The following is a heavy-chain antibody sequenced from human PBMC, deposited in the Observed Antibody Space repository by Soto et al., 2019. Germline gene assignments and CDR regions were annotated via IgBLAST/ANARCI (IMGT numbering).Heavy chain of an antibody. CDR1: GVSVSTSRAA. V-gene: IGHV6-1*01. Sequence: SQTLSLTCAISGVSVSTSRAAWNWIRDSPSRGLEWLGRTYYSSKWYYDYAVSVQSRITISPDTSKNQFSLQLGSVTPEDTAVYYCAGGYGLNVWGQGTTVTVSS. J-gene: IGHJ6*02. CDR2: TYYSSKWYY. CDR3: AGGYGLNV.